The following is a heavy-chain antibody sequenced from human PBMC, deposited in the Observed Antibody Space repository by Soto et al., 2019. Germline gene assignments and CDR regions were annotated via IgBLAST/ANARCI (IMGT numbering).Heavy chain of an antibody. CDR3: AKSFDYGAASCPAY. CDR2: ISYDGSNK. D-gene: IGHD4-17*01. CDR1: GFTFSSYG. V-gene: IGHV3-30*18. Sequence: QVQLVESGGGVVQPGRSLRLSCAASGFTFSSYGMHWVRQAPGKGLEWVAVISYDGSNKYYADSVKGRFTISRDNSKNTLYLQMNSLRAEDTAVYYCAKSFDYGAASCPAYWGQGTLVTVSS. J-gene: IGHJ4*02.